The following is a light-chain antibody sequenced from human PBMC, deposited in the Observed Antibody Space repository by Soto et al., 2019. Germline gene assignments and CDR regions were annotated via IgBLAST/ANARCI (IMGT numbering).Light chain of an antibody. J-gene: IGKJ5*01. CDR1: RSSCRVMDTP. CDR2: EVS. V-gene: IGKV2D-26*03. Sequence: EIVMTQTPLSLSIPPESRPPCPAGLFRSSCRVMDTPICIGFCRKPGQSPQLLIYEVSNRFSGVPDRFSGSGSGTDFTLRISRVEAEDVGVYYCMQDVQDPTFGQGTRLEIK. CDR3: MQDVQDPT.